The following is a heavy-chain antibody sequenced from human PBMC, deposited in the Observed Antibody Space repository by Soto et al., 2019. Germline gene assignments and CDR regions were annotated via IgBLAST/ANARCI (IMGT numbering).Heavy chain of an antibody. CDR2: ISGSGGSI. D-gene: IGHD1-1*01. CDR1: GFTFSTYA. Sequence: EVQLLESGGGLVQPGGSLRLSCAASGFTFSTYAMNWVRQAPGNGLEWVSAISGSGGSIHYAESVKGRFTISRDNSKNTLYLQMNSLRDEDTAVYHCVKGYWKGDVWGQGTTVTVSS. V-gene: IGHV3-23*01. J-gene: IGHJ6*02. CDR3: VKGYWKGDV.